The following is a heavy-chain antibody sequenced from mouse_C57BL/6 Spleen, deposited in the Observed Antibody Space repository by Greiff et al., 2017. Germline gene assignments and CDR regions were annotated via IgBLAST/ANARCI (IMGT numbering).Heavy chain of an antibody. CDR2: INYDGSST. CDR3: ARDLCPNYAMDY. CDR1: GFTFSDYY. Sequence: DVMLVESEGGLVQPGSSMKLSCTASGFTFSDYYMAWVRQVPEKGLEWVANINYDGSSTYYLYSLTSRFIISRENAKNSLDLQMSSLKSEDTATYYCARDLCPNYAMDYWGQGTSVTVSS. V-gene: IGHV5-16*01. J-gene: IGHJ4*01. D-gene: IGHD6-5*01.